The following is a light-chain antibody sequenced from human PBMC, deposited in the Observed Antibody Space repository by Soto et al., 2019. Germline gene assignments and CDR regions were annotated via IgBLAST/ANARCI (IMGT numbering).Light chain of an antibody. CDR3: CSYAGSYTYV. V-gene: IGLV2-11*01. CDR2: DVS. J-gene: IGLJ1*01. Sequence: QSVLTLPRSVSGSPGQSGTISCTGTGSDVGGYNYVSWYQQHPGKAPKLMIYDVSKRPSGVPDRFSGSKSGNTASLTISGLQAEDEADYYCCSYAGSYTYVFGTGTKV. CDR1: GSDVGGYNY.